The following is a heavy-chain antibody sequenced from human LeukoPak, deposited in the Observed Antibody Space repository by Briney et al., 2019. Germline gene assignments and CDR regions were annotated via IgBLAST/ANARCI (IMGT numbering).Heavy chain of an antibody. CDR3: ARAVPAVPNWFDR. V-gene: IGHV1-69*05. Sequence: SVTLSCNASAGTFSSYDISWVRDAHGPGLEWMGGIILIFGTANYAQKFEGRVTITTDESTSTAYMELSSLRSEDTAVYYWARAVPAVPNWFDRGGQGTLVTVSS. D-gene: IGHD2-2*01. J-gene: IGHJ5*02. CDR1: AGTFSSYD. CDR2: IILIFGTA.